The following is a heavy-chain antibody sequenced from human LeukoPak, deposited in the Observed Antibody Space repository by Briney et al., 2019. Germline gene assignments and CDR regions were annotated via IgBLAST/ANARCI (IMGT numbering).Heavy chain of an antibody. Sequence: GGSLRLSCAASGFTFNRNAISWVRQAPGKGREWVSTIGGSGDKTFYADSVKGRSTISRDNSKNMVHLQMNSLTGEDTALYYCVRRGDASSGWGDHDFWGQGALVTVSS. CDR2: IGGSGDKT. J-gene: IGHJ4*02. D-gene: IGHD6-19*01. CDR1: GFTFNRNA. V-gene: IGHV3-23*01. CDR3: VRRGDASSGWGDHDF.